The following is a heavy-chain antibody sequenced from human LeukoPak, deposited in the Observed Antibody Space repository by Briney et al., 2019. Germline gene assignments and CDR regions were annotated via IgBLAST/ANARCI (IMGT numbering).Heavy chain of an antibody. CDR2: IYSGGST. D-gene: IGHD6-19*01. CDR3: ARDSGPVAVAAYWYFDL. V-gene: IGHV3-53*01. Sequence: GGSLRLSCAASGFTVSSNYMSWVRQAPGKGLEWVSVIYSGGSTYYADSVKGRFTISRDNSKNTLYLQMNSLRAEDTAVYYCARDSGPVAVAAYWYFDLWGRGTLVTVSS. CDR1: GFTVSSNY. J-gene: IGHJ2*01.